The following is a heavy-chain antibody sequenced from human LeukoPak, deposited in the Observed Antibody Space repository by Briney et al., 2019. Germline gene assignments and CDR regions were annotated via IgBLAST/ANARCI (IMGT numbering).Heavy chain of an antibody. V-gene: IGHV3-30*02. J-gene: IGHJ4*02. CDR3: ARDARSSGYYYSGY. CDR1: GFTFSSYG. Sequence: GGSLRLSCAASGFTFSSYGMHWVRQAPGKGLEWVAFIRYDGSNKYYADSVKGRFTISRDNSKNTLYLQMNSLRAEDTAVYYCARDARSSGYYYSGYWGQGTLVTVFS. D-gene: IGHD3-22*01. CDR2: IRYDGSNK.